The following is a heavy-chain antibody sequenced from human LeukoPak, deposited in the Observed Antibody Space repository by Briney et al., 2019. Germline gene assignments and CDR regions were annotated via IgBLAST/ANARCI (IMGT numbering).Heavy chain of an antibody. CDR2: IKEDGTEK. CDR1: GFTFSDFW. V-gene: IGHV3-7*01. J-gene: IGHJ4*02. D-gene: IGHD1-14*01. Sequence: GGSLRLSCAGSGFTFSDFWMTWVRQTPGKGLEWVANIKEDGTEKNLVDSVKGRFTISRDNAKNSLYLQMNSLRAEDTAVYYCARDDSLTYYFDYWGQGTLVTVSS. CDR3: ARDDSLTYYFDY.